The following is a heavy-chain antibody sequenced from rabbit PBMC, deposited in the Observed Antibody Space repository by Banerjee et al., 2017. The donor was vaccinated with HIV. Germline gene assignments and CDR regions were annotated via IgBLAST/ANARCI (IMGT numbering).Heavy chain of an antibody. CDR2: IDPVSVRT. CDR3: VRWGASSSGLYILEWLDL. D-gene: IGHD1-1*01. CDR1: GFDFSSYG. Sequence: QEQLVESGGGLVQPGGSLKLSCKASGFDFSSYGVSWVRQAPGKGLDWIGYIDPVSVRTHYASWVNGRFTISSHNAQNTLYLQLNSLTAADTATYCCVRWGASSSGLYILEWLDLWGPGTLVTVS. J-gene: IGHJ5*01. V-gene: IGHV1S47*01.